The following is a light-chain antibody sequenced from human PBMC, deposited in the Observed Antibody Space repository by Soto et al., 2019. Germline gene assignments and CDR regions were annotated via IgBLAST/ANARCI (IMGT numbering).Light chain of an antibody. Sequence: HSALTHPASVSGSAGQSIAISCTGTSSDVGGYNYVSWYQQHPGKAPKLMIYDVSNRPSGVSNRFSGSKSGNTASLTISGLQAEDEADYYCSSYTTSATWVFGGGTKVTAL. V-gene: IGLV2-14*03. CDR1: SSDVGGYNY. CDR2: DVS. J-gene: IGLJ3*02. CDR3: SSYTTSATWV.